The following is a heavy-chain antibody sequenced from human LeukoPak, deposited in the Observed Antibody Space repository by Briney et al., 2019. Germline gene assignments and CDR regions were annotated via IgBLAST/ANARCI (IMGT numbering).Heavy chain of an antibody. V-gene: IGHV3-7*01. J-gene: IGHJ4*02. Sequence: PGGSLRLSCAGTGFTFSNYWMNWVRQVPGKGLEWVANIKEDGSQRYYVDSVKGRFTISRDNGKNSVYLQMSSLGAEDTAVYYCAGSSGWLFDYWGQGTLVAVSS. CDR2: IKEDGSQR. D-gene: IGHD6-19*01. CDR1: GFTFSNYW. CDR3: AGSSGWLFDY.